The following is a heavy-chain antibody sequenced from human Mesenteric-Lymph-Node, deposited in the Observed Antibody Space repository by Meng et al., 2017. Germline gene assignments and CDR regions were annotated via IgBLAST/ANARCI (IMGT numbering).Heavy chain of an antibody. CDR1: GDSITSGDYS. J-gene: IGHJ5*02. CDR2: IYHGVNI. Sequence: QLPESGSGMVRPSQTLSLTCAVSGDSITSGDYSWTWIRQPPGKGLEWIGYIYHGVNIYYTPSLRSRVTISVDKSRNQFSLKLTSVSAADTAVYYCVRDTRRGGGWFDPWGQGTLVTVSS. CDR3: VRDTRRGGGWFDP. D-gene: IGHD3-10*01. V-gene: IGHV4-30-2*01.